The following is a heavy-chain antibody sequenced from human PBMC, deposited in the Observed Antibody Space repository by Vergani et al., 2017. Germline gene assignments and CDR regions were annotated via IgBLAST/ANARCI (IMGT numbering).Heavy chain of an antibody. D-gene: IGHD2-15*01. Sequence: EVQLLESGGGLVQPGGSLRLSCATSGFTFSSYAMSWVRQAPGKGLEWVSAISGSGGSTYYTDSVKGRFTISRDNSKNTLYLQMNSLRAEETAVYYCAKGAYCSGGSCYRDDAFDIWGQGTMVTVSS. CDR1: GFTFSSYA. CDR2: ISGSGGST. CDR3: AKGAYCSGGSCYRDDAFDI. V-gene: IGHV3-23*01. J-gene: IGHJ3*02.